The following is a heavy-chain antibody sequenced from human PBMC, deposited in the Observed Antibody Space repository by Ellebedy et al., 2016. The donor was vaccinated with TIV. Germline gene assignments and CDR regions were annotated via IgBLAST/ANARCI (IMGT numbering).Heavy chain of an antibody. CDR2: INHRGTT. J-gene: IGHJ2*01. CDR3: ARCDWQDVDLDRWYFDL. V-gene: IGHV4-34*01. Sequence: MPSETLSLTCTVSGGSFNPFIYQGVWMRQSPGKGLEWIGEINHRGTTNYNPSLESRVTLSIDTSKNQFSVRLNSVTAADSAVYYCARCDWQDVDLDRWYFDLWGRGTLVTVSS. D-gene: IGHD2-21*01. CDR1: GGSFNPFIYQ.